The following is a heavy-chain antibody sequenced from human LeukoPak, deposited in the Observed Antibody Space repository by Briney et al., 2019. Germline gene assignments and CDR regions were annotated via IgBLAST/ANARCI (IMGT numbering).Heavy chain of an antibody. CDR2: IWYDGSNK. V-gene: IGHV3-33*01. CDR3: ARDHGYSYGYGMDV. J-gene: IGHJ6*02. D-gene: IGHD5-18*01. CDR1: GFTFSSYG. Sequence: GRSLRLSCAASGFTFSSYGMHWVRQAPGKGLEWVAVIWYDGSNKYYADSVKGRFTISRDNPKNTLYLQMNSLRAEDTAVYYCARDHGYSYGYGMDVWGQGTTVTVSS.